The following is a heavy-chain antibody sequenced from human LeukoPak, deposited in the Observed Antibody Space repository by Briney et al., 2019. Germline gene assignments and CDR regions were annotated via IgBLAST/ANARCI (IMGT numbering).Heavy chain of an antibody. V-gene: IGHV4-59*01. J-gene: IGHJ4*02. D-gene: IGHD2-15*01. CDR3: VRLRWELLAPYFDH. CDR1: TDSTNTYY. Sequence: SETLSLTCSVSTDSTNTYYWSWIRQSPGEGLEWIGHIYHSGCTDYNPSFNSRVTVSIDMSKKEFSLKLPSVTVADAAMYYCVRLRWELLAPYFDHWGQGAFVIVSS. CDR2: IYHSGCT.